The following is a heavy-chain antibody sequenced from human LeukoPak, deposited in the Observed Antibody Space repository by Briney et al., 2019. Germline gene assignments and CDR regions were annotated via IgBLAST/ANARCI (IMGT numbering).Heavy chain of an antibody. CDR3: ARQIVVVAAFFMDV. J-gene: IGHJ6*04. CDR2: ISSSGDTI. Sequence: GGSLRPSCAASGFTFFDYGIIWVRKPQGKGRKWSQYISSSGDTIHYSDSVKGRFTISRDNVKNLVSLQLNRLRAEDTAVYYCARQIVVVAAFFMDVWGKGTTVTVST. V-gene: IGHV3-48*03. CDR1: GFTFFDYG. D-gene: IGHD2-21*02.